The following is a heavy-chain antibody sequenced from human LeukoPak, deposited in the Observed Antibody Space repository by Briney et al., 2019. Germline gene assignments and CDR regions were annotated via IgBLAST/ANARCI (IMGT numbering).Heavy chain of an antibody. Sequence: VASVTVSCKASGGTFSSYAISWVRQAPGQGLEWMGGIIPIFGTANYAQKFQGRVTITADESTSTAYMELSSLRSEDTAVYYCARDTVQYSSGWYFDYWGQGTLVTVSS. CDR1: GGTFSSYA. V-gene: IGHV1-69*13. J-gene: IGHJ4*02. CDR3: ARDTVQYSSGWYFDY. D-gene: IGHD6-19*01. CDR2: IIPIFGTA.